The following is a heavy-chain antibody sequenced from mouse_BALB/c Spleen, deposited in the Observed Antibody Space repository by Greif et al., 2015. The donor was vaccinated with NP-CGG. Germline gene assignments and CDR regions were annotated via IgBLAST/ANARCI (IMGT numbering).Heavy chain of an antibody. Sequence: EVHLVESGGGLVKPGGSLKLSCAASGFAFSSYDMSWVRQTPEKRLEWVAYISSGGGSTYYPDTVKGRFTISRDNAKNTLYLQMSSLKSEDTAMYYCARQWMGFDYWGQGTTLTVSS. V-gene: IGHV5-12-1*01. CDR1: GFAFSSYD. D-gene: IGHD2-3*01. CDR3: ARQWMGFDY. J-gene: IGHJ2*01. CDR2: ISSGGGST.